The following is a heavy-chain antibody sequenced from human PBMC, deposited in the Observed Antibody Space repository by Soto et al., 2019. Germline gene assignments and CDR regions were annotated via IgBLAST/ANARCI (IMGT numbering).Heavy chain of an antibody. Sequence: QVQLVQSGAEVTKPGSSVKVSCKASGGTFSSYAISWVRQAPGQGLEWMGGIIPIFGTANYAQKFQGRVTITADESTSTAYMERSSLRSEDTAVYYCASSAEQQLVIYDYYYGMDVWGQGTTVTVSS. CDR2: IIPIFGTA. D-gene: IGHD6-13*01. J-gene: IGHJ6*02. CDR3: ASSAEQQLVIYDYYYGMDV. CDR1: GGTFSSYA. V-gene: IGHV1-69*01.